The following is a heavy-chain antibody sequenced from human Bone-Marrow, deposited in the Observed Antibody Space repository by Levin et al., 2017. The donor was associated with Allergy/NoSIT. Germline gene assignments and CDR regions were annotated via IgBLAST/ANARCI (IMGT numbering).Heavy chain of an antibody. CDR3: AHRPRSGGRFGVISDRFDI. CDR2: IYWDDDK. CDR1: GFSLSTPGVG. J-gene: IGHJ3*02. Sequence: SGPTLVKPTQTLTLTCTFSGFSLSTPGVGVGWIRQPPGKALEWLALIYWDDDKRYRPSLKNRITITKDTSKNQVVLTMTNMDPLDTGTYSCAHRPRSGGRFGVISDRFDIWGQGTVVTISS. D-gene: IGHD3-10*01. V-gene: IGHV2-5*02.